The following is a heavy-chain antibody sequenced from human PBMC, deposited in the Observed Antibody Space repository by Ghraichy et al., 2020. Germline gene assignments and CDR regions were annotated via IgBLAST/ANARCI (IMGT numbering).Heavy chain of an antibody. D-gene: IGHD4-11*01. CDR2: ASYTGSS. J-gene: IGHJ4*02. CDR3: ARVLTTVTSRSLYFDL. CDR1: GGTVDTVTYY. Sequence: SQTLSLTCTVSGGTVDTVTYYWAWIRRPPGKGLEWLGYASYTGSSSYSPSVLGRAGVSVDTSKNEFSLRLHSVTAADTAIYYCARVLTTVTSRSLYFDLWGQGTVVGVSS. V-gene: IGHV4-61*01.